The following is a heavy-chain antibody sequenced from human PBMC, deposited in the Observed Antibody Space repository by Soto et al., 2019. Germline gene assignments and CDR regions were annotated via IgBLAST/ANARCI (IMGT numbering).Heavy chain of an antibody. CDR1: GGTFSSYA. Sequence: QVQLVQSGAEVKKPGSSVKVSCKASGGTFSSYAISWVRQAPGQGLEWMGGIIPIFGTANYAQKFQGRVTITADKSTSTAFMGLSSLRSEDTAGYYCARNYYDSSGYYGYYYYYGMDVWGQGTTVTVSS. CDR3: ARNYYDSSGYYGYYYYYGMDV. CDR2: IIPIFGTA. D-gene: IGHD3-22*01. J-gene: IGHJ6*02. V-gene: IGHV1-69*06.